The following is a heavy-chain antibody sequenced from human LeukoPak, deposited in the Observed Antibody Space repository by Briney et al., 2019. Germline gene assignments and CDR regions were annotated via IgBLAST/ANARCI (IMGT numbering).Heavy chain of an antibody. CDR3: ARLGYDISGV. CDR1: GGPISSYY. CDR2: IYTSGNT. V-gene: IGHV4-4*07. D-gene: IGHD3-9*01. Sequence: PSETLSLTCTVSGGPISSYYWSWIRQPPGKGLEWIGRIYTSGNTNYNPSLKSRVTISVDTSKNQFSLELSSVTAADTAVYYCARLGYDISGVWGKGTTVTISS. J-gene: IGHJ6*04.